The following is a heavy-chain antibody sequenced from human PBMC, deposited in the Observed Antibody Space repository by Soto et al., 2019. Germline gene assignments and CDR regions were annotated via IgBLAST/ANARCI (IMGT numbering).Heavy chain of an antibody. Sequence: QTLSLTCAISGDSVSSNSAAWNWIRQSPSRGLEWLGRTYYGSKWYNDYAVSVRSRITINPDTSKNQFSLRLNSVTPEDTAVYFCARDRSTGRSTWYDYWGQGTLVTVSS. D-gene: IGHD6-13*01. V-gene: IGHV6-1*01. CDR3: ARDRSTGRSTWYDY. J-gene: IGHJ4*02. CDR2: TYYGSKWYN. CDR1: GDSVSSNSAA.